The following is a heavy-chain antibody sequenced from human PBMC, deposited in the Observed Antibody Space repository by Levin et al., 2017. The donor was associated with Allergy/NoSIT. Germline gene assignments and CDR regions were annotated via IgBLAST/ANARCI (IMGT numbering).Heavy chain of an antibody. Sequence: SCAVYGGSFSGYYWSWIRQPPGKGLEWIGEINHSGSTNYNPSLKSRVTISVDTSKNQFSLKLSSVTAADTAVYYCARGARFGELSSTHWGQGTLVTVSS. CDR1: GGSFSGYY. V-gene: IGHV4-34*01. J-gene: IGHJ4*02. CDR2: INHSGST. D-gene: IGHD3-10*01. CDR3: ARGARFGELSSTH.